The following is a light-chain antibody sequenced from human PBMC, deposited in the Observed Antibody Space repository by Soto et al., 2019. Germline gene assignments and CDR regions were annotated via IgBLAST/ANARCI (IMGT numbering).Light chain of an antibody. V-gene: IGKV1-33*01. J-gene: IGKJ3*01. CDR3: QQYNNLPFT. Sequence: DIQMTQSPSSLSASVVGRVTITCQASQDITNHLNWYHQKPGKAPKLLIYDASNLETGVPSRFTGGGSGTDFTFTITNLQPEDIATYYCQQYNNLPFTFGPGTKVDIK. CDR1: QDITNH. CDR2: DAS.